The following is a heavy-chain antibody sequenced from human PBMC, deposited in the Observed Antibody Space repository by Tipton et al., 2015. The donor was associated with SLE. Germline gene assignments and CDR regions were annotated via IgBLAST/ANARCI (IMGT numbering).Heavy chain of an antibody. Sequence: TLSLTCTVSGGSISSYYWSWIRQPAGGGLEWIGRIYTNENTNYNPSLKSRVTMSVDTSKNHFSLKLSSVTAADSAVYYCVRRGVRSGWYVDYWGQGTLVTVSS. CDR3: VRRGVRSGWYVDY. J-gene: IGHJ4*02. CDR1: GGSISSYY. D-gene: IGHD6-25*01. V-gene: IGHV4-4*07. CDR2: IYTNENT.